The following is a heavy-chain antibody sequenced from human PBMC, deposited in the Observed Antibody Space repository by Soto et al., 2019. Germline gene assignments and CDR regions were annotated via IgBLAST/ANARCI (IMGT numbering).Heavy chain of an antibody. V-gene: IGHV4-31*03. J-gene: IGHJ5*02. CDR3: AREPDP. CDR2: IYYIGST. Sequence: QVQLQESGPGLVKTSQTRSLTCTVTGGTISRGGYYWSWIRQHPGKGLEWIGYIYYIGSTYYNPSLKSRVTISVDTSKNQFSQKLRSVTAADTAVYYCAREPDPWGQGTLVTVSS. CDR1: GGTISRGGYY.